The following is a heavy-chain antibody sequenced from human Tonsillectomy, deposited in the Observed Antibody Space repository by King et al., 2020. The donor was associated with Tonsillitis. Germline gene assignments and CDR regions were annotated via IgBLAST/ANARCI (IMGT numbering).Heavy chain of an antibody. V-gene: IGHV4-34*01. Sequence: VQLQQWGAGLLKPSETLSLTCAVSGGSFSGYYWSWIRQPPGKGLEWIGEINHSGSTNYNPSLKSRVTISVDTSKNQFSLKLSSVTAADTAVYYCASTRGSRKRLDYWGQGTLVTVSS. CDR3: ASTRGSRKRLDY. J-gene: IGHJ4*02. D-gene: IGHD1-26*01. CDR2: INHSGST. CDR1: GGSFSGYY.